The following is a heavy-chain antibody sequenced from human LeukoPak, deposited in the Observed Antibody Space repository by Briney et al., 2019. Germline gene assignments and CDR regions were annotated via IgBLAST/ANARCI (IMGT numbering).Heavy chain of an antibody. CDR3: ARDVDWLLFRSAFDI. J-gene: IGHJ3*02. V-gene: IGHV3-30*02. CDR1: GFTFSSYG. Sequence: GGSLRLSCAASGFTFSSYGMHWVRQAPGKGLEWVAFIRYDGSNKYYADSVKGRFTISRDNSKNTLYLQMNSLRAEDTAVYYCARDVDWLLFRSAFDIWGQGTMVTISS. CDR2: IRYDGSNK. D-gene: IGHD3-9*01.